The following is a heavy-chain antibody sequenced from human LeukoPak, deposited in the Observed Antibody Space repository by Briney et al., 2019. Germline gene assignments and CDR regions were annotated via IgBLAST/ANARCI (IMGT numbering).Heavy chain of an antibody. CDR2: ISAYNGNT. Sequence: GASVKVSCKASGYTFTSYGISWVRQAPGQGLEWRGWISAYNGNTNYAQKLQGRVTMTTDTSTSTAYMELRSLRSDDTAVYYCARTRQYSSSWYCWFDPWGQGTLVTVSS. V-gene: IGHV1-18*01. J-gene: IGHJ5*02. D-gene: IGHD6-13*01. CDR1: GYTFTSYG. CDR3: ARTRQYSSSWYCWFDP.